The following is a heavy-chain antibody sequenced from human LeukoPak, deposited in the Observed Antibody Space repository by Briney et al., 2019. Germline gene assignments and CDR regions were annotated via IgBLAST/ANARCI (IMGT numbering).Heavy chain of an antibody. D-gene: IGHD3-16*01. CDR3: AREVGGGASGQ. CDR1: GLTVSTKY. CDR2: IYSGART. V-gene: IGHV3-66*01. J-gene: IGHJ4*02. Sequence: GGSLRLSCAASGLTVSTKYMNWVRQAPGKGLEWVSIIYSGARTYYADSVKGRFTISRDNSENTLYLQMNSLRVEDTAVYYCAREVGGGASGQWGQGTLVTVSS.